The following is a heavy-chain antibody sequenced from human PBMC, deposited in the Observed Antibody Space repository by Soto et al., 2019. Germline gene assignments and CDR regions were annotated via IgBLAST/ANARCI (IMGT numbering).Heavy chain of an antibody. D-gene: IGHD3-9*01. CDR2: IWYDGSNK. J-gene: IGHJ6*02. CDR3: AKGYDILTGYSKNYYYYYGMDV. V-gene: IGHV3-33*06. Sequence: GGSLRLSCAASGFTFSSYGMHWVRQAPGKGLEWVAVIWYDGSNKYYADSVKGRFTISRDNSKNTLYLQMNSLRAEDTAVYYCAKGYDILTGYSKNYYYYYGMDVWGQGTTVTVSS. CDR1: GFTFSSYG.